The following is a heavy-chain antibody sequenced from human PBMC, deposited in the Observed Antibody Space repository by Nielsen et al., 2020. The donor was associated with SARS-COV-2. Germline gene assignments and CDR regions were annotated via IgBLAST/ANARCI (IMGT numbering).Heavy chain of an antibody. CDR2: INHSGST. CDR1: GGSFSGYY. Sequence: SETLSLTCAVYGGSFSGYYWSWIRQPPGKGLEWIGEINHSGSTNYNPSLKSRVTISVDTSKNQFSLKLSSVTAADTAVYYCAGQVVRGVNRQVGYDYWGQGTLVTVSS. V-gene: IGHV4-34*01. D-gene: IGHD3-10*01. CDR3: AGQVVRGVNRQVGYDY. J-gene: IGHJ4*02.